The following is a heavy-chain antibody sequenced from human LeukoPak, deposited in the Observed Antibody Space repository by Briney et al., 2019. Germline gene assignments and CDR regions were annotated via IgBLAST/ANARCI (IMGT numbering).Heavy chain of an antibody. CDR2: IYYSGST. CDR3: ARRYYYDSSRFDP. Sequence: SETLSLTCTVSGGSISSYYWSWIRQPPGKGLEWIGYIYYSGSTYYNPSLKSRVTISVDTSKNQFSLKLSSVTAADTAVYYCARRYYYDSSRFDPWGQGTLVTVSS. J-gene: IGHJ5*02. V-gene: IGHV4-59*12. CDR1: GGSISSYY. D-gene: IGHD3-22*01.